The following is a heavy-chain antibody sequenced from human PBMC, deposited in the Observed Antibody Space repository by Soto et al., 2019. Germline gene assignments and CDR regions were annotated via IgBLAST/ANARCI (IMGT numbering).Heavy chain of an antibody. V-gene: IGHV4-30-4*01. CDR1: GGSISSGDYY. J-gene: IGHJ2*01. CDR2: IYYSGST. D-gene: IGHD3-22*01. CDR3: ARRRDYYDSSGPHFDL. Sequence: QVQLQESGPGLVKPSQTLSLTCTVSGGSISSGDYYWSWIRQPPGKGLEWIGYIYYSGSTYYNPSLKSRVTISVDTSKNQISLKLSSVTAADTAVYYCARRRDYYDSSGPHFDLWGRGTLVTVSS.